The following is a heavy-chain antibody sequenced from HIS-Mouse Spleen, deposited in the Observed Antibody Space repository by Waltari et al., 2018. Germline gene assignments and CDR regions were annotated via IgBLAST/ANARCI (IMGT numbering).Heavy chain of an antibody. J-gene: IGHJ3*02. CDR3: ARGPNWNYAFDI. CDR2: ISYDGSNK. CDR1: GVTVGPMA. D-gene: IGHD1-7*01. Sequence: QVQLLESGGGVVQPGRSLRISCARPGVTVGPMAMPGVRQVPGKGLEWVAVISYDGSNKYYADSVKGRFTISRDNSKNTLYLQMNSLRAEDTAVYYCARGPNWNYAFDIWGQGTMVTVSS. V-gene: IGHV3-30*19.